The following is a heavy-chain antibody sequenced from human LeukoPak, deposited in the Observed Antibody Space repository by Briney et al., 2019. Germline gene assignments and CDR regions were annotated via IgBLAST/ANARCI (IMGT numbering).Heavy chain of an antibody. D-gene: IGHD3-22*01. CDR3: ARHESGARGYPFVY. V-gene: IGHV4-59*08. Sequence: SETLSLTCTVSGGSISNYYWSWIRQPPGKAPEWIGYVYYRGSTNYNPSLKSRVNISVDTSKSQFSLNLSSVTAADTAVYYCARHESGARGYPFVYWGQGTLVTVSS. CDR1: GGSISNYY. J-gene: IGHJ4*02. CDR2: VYYRGST.